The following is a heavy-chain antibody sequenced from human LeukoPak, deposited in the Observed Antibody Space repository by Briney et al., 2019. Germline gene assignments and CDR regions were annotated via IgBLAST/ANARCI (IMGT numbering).Heavy chain of an antibody. D-gene: IGHD1-1*01. J-gene: IGHJ5*02. CDR2: ISSSSSYI. CDR1: GFTFSSYS. Sequence: PGGSLRLSCAASGFTFSSYSMNWVRQAPGKGLEWVSSISSSSSYIYYADSVKGRFTISRDNAKNSLYLQMNSLRAEDTAVYYCARDGYNWNDYGWFDPWGQGTLVIVSS. CDR3: ARDGYNWNDYGWFDP. V-gene: IGHV3-21*01.